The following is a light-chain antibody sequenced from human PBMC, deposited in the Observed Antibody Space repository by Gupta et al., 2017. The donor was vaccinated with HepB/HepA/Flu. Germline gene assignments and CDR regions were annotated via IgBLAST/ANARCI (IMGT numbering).Light chain of an antibody. CDR1: QSLLHRTGFHL. Sequence: IVMTQSPLSLPVTPGEPSAISCRSSQSLLHRTGFHLLDGYLQKPGQSAQLLIFWASQRASGVPDRFSGSGSGTDFTRTISRGEGEDVGDYYCKQDVQAPNTLGQGTKLESK. J-gene: IGKJ2*01. CDR3: KQDVQAPNT. CDR2: WAS. V-gene: IGKV2-28*01.